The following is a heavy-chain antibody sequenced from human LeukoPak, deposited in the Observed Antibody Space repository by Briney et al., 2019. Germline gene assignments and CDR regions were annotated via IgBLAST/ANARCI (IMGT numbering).Heavy chain of an antibody. CDR3: ARGPIDYYSSRSDYRFDP. V-gene: IGHV4-59*02. CDR2: IYYSGST. J-gene: IGHJ5*02. D-gene: IGHD6-13*01. CDR1: GGSVSSYY. Sequence: SETLSLTCTVSGGSVSSYYWSWIRQPPGKGLEWIGYIYYSGSTNYNPSLKSRVTISVDTSKNQFSLKLSSVTAADTAVYYCARGPIDYYSSRSDYRFDPWGQGTLVTVSS.